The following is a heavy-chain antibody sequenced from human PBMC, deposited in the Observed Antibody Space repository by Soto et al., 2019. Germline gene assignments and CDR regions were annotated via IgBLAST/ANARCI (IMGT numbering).Heavy chain of an antibody. J-gene: IGHJ4*02. D-gene: IGHD3-22*01. CDR3: ARVWDSSGPNFDY. Sequence: QVQLQESGPGLVKPSQTLSLTCTVSGGSISSGGYYWSWIRQHPGKGLEWIGYIYYSGSPYYNSSLKRRVTISVDTSKNQFSLKLSSVTAADTAVYYCARVWDSSGPNFDYWGQGTLVTVSS. CDR1: GGSISSGGYY. V-gene: IGHV4-31*03. CDR2: IYYSGSP.